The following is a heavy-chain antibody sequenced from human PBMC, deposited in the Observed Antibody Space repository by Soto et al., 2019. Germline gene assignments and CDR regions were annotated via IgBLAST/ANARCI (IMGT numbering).Heavy chain of an antibody. Sequence: QLQLQESGPGLVKPSETLSLTCTVSGGSISSSTYYWGWIRQPPGKGLEWIGSIYYSGSTYYNPSLKSRVTISVDTSMNQFSLKLSSVTVADTAVYYCARNGSGRYYNNWFDPWGQGTLVTVSS. J-gene: IGHJ5*02. CDR3: ARNGSGRYYNNWFDP. D-gene: IGHD3-10*01. V-gene: IGHV4-39*01. CDR2: IYYSGST. CDR1: GGSISSSTYY.